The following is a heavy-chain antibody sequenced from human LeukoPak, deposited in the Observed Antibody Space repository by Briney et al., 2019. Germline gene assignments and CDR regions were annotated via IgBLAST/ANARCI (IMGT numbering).Heavy chain of an antibody. D-gene: IGHD2-2*01. CDR1: GYTFTSYG. CDR3: ARDIGPSSTYYNYYGMDV. V-gene: IGHV1-18*01. J-gene: IGHJ6*02. Sequence: GASVKVSCKASGYTFTSYGISWVRQAPGQGLEWMGWISAYNGNTNYAQKLQGRVTMTTDTSTSTAYMELRSLRSDDTAVYYCARDIGPSSTYYNYYGMDVWGQGTTVTVSS. CDR2: ISAYNGNT.